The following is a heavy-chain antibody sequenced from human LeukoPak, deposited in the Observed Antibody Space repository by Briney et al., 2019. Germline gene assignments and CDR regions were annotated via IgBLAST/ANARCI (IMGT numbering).Heavy chain of an antibody. Sequence: PSETLSLTCTVSDDSISDYYRGWIRRPPGKGLEWIGYFHNSGTSTYNPSLKSRVTISADTSKNQFSLKLSSLTTADTAVYYCTRGAGWLIDYWGQGILVTVSS. CDR2: FHNSGTS. J-gene: IGHJ4*02. CDR1: DDSISDYY. CDR3: TRGAGWLIDY. D-gene: IGHD3-16*01. V-gene: IGHV4-59*01.